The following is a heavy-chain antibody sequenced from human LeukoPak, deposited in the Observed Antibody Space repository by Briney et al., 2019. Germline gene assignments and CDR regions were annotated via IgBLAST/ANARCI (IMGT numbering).Heavy chain of an antibody. CDR3: ARGLIAYYYDSSGYLPS. CDR1: GGSMSSYY. D-gene: IGHD3-22*01. Sequence: SETLSLTCTVSGGSMSSYYWSWIRQPPGKGLEWIGEINHSGSTNYNPSLKSRVTISVDTSKNQFSLKLTSVTAADTAVYYCARGLIAYYYDSSGYLPSWGQGTLVTVSS. V-gene: IGHV4-34*01. CDR2: INHSGST. J-gene: IGHJ5*02.